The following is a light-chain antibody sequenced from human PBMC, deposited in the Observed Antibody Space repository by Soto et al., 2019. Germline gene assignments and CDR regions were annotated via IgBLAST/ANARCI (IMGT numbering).Light chain of an antibody. J-gene: IGLJ3*02. CDR3: CAYAVSGTVV. V-gene: IGLV2-23*01. CDR2: EAT. CDR1: SSDVGSYNL. Sequence: QSALTQPASVSGSPEQSITISCTGTSSDVGSYNLVSWYQQHPGKAPKVMIYEATKRPSGVSNRFSGSKSGNTASLTISGLQAEDEADYYCCAYAVSGTVVFGGGTKVTVL.